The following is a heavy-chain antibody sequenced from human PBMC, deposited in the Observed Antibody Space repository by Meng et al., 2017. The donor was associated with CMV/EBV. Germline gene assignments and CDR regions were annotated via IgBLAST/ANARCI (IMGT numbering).Heavy chain of an antibody. Sequence: QVQLQQSGPGLVKPSQTLSLTCAISADSVYSNRSLWNWIRQSPSRVLEWLGKTYYRSKWYNDYAVSEKIRIPINPDTSKNHFSLQLNSVTPKDTAVYYFARDHKWERSGGGGYFDYWGQGTLVTVS. CDR3: ARDHKWERSGGGGYFDY. V-gene: IGHV6-1*01. J-gene: IGHJ4*02. CDR1: ADSVYSNRSL. D-gene: IGHD1-26*01. CDR2: TYYRSKWYN.